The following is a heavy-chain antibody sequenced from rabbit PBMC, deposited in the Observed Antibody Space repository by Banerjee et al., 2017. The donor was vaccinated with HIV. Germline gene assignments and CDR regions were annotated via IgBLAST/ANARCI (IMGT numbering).Heavy chain of an antibody. D-gene: IGHD8-1*01. CDR1: GFSFSSSYY. V-gene: IGHV1S45*01. CDR2: IRAGSSGDT. CDR3: ARDGVGSSTYGFNL. Sequence: QEQLVESGGGLVQPEGSLTLTCTASGFSFSSSYYMCWVRQAPGKGLEWIACIRAGSSGDTYYARWAKGRFTISTTSSTTVTLQLNSLTAADTATYFCARDGVGSSTYGFNLWGPGTLVTVS. J-gene: IGHJ4*01.